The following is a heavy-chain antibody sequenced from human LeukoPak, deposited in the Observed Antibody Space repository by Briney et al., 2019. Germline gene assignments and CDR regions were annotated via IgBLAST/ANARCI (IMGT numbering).Heavy chain of an antibody. CDR3: AKAIVETVYGGHAFDI. J-gene: IGHJ3*02. CDR2: IYSGGTT. Sequence: PGGSLSPSCAASGFTASNNYRNGAPPPHGRGLGGVSIIYSGGTTYYADSVKGRFTISTDNAKNSLYLQMNSLRAEDTALYYCAKAIVETVYGGHAFDIWGQGTMVTVSS. D-gene: IGHD1-26*01. V-gene: IGHV3-53*05. CDR1: GFTASNNY.